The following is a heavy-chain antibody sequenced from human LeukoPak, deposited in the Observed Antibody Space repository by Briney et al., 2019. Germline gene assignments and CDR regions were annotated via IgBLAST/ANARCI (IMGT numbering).Heavy chain of an antibody. D-gene: IGHD3-10*01. CDR2: ISSSGSTI. Sequence: GGSLRLSCAASGFTFSSYEMNWVRQAPGKGLEWVSYISSSGSTIYYADSVKGRFTISRDNSKNTLYLQMNSLRAEDTAVYYCAKGYYYGSGRWSYMDVWGKGTTVTISS. CDR3: AKGYYYGSGRWSYMDV. CDR1: GFTFSSYE. J-gene: IGHJ6*03. V-gene: IGHV3-48*03.